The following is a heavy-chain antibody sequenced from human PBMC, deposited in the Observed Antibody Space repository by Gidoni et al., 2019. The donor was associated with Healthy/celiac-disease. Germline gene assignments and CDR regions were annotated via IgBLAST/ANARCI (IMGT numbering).Heavy chain of an antibody. CDR3: ARDRGGDYYDSSGYPWVS. J-gene: IGHJ5*02. Sequence: EVQLVESGGGLVKPGGSLRLSCAASGFTFSSYSRNWVRQAPGKGLEWVSSISSSSSYIYYADSVKGRFTISRDNAKNSLYLQMNSLRAEDTAVYYCARDRGGDYYDSSGYPWVSWGQGTLVTVSS. CDR2: ISSSSSYI. CDR1: GFTFSSYS. D-gene: IGHD3-22*01. V-gene: IGHV3-21*01.